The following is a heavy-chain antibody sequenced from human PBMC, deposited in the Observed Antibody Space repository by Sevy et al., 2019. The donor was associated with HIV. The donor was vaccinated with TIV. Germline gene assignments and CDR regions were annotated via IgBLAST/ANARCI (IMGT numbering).Heavy chain of an antibody. Sequence: GGSLRLSCAASGFTFTEFVMSWVRQAPGKGLEWVSTINSGGGSTYYADSVKGRFTISRDNSQNTLDLQMNSLRAEDTAVYYCAAGPFGVVIINWFDPWGQGTLVTVSS. CDR2: INSGGGST. CDR1: GFTFTEFV. J-gene: IGHJ5*02. V-gene: IGHV3-23*01. CDR3: AAGPFGVVIINWFDP. D-gene: IGHD3-3*01.